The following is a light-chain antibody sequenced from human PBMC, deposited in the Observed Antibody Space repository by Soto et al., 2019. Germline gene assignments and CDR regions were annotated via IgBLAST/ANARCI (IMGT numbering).Light chain of an antibody. CDR2: KAS. J-gene: IGKJ1*01. V-gene: IGKV1-5*03. CDR1: QSISDW. Sequence: DIQMTQSPSTLSASVGDRVTITCRASQSISDWLAWYQQKPGKAPKFLIYKASNLESGVPSRFSGSASGTEFTLTISSVQPDDFATYYCQYYDSYSWTFGQGTKVEIK. CDR3: QYYDSYSWT.